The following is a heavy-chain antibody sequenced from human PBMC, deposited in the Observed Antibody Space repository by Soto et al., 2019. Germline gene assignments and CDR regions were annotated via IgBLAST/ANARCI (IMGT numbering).Heavy chain of an antibody. CDR3: ARGSRYCSSTSCYPPLNPLSYYYGMDV. Sequence: GASVKVSCKASGGTFSSYTISWVRQAPGQGLEWMGRIIPILGIANYAQKFQGRVTITADKSTSTAYMELSSLRSEDTAVYYCARGSRYCSSTSCYPPLNPLSYYYGMDVWGQGTTVTVSS. J-gene: IGHJ6*02. V-gene: IGHV1-69*02. D-gene: IGHD2-2*01. CDR1: GGTFSSYT. CDR2: IIPILGIA.